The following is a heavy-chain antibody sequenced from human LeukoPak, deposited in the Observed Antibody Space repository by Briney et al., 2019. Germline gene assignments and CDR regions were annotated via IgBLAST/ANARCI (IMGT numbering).Heavy chain of an antibody. V-gene: IGHV4-4*07. CDR2: IYSSGST. CDR1: GASISAFH. Sequence: SETLSLTCTVSGASISAFHWTWFRQPPGKGLEWIGLIYSSGSTLFNPSLKSRVAMSVDLTKNQLSLKLTSVTAADTAMYYCAREDGDYWGRGTLVPVSS. CDR3: AREDGDY. J-gene: IGHJ4*02.